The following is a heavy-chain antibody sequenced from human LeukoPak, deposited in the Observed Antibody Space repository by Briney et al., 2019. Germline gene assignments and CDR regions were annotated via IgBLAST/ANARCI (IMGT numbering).Heavy chain of an antibody. D-gene: IGHD6-19*01. CDR2: INFSGST. CDR3: ARHKDTSGIDP. J-gene: IGHJ5*02. V-gene: IGHV4-39*01. CDR1: GGSISTGSHF. Sequence: KASETLSLTCTVPGGSISTGSHFWGWFRQTPGKGLEWIGSINFSGSTYSNPSLKSRVTTSVDTSKNQFSLKLSSLTAADTAVYYCARHKDTSGIDPWGQGTLVTVSS.